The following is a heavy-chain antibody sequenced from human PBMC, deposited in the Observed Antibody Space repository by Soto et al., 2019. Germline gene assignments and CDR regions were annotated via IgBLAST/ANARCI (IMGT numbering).Heavy chain of an antibody. J-gene: IGHJ4*02. CDR2: IHFDGSTT. CDR3: ARAAYSSGYFHFDC. Sequence: EVQLVESGGGLVQPGGSLRLSCAASGFTFSSYWMHWVRQVPGKGLVWVSRIHFDGSTTHYADSVKGRFTISRDNAKNTLALQMNSLRAEDTAVYYCARAAYSSGYFHFDCWGQGTLVTVSS. D-gene: IGHD5-12*01. V-gene: IGHV3-74*01. CDR1: GFTFSSYW.